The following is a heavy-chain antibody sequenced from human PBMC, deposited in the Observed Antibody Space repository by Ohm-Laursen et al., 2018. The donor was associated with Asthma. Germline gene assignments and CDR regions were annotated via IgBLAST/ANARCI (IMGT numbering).Heavy chain of an antibody. Sequence: SLRLSCATSGFAFSRYGMSWVRQAPGKGLEWVSAISGSGDITYYADSVKGRFTISRDNSKNTLYLQMNSLRAEDTAVYYCAKDWGLDVWGQGTTVTVSS. J-gene: IGHJ6*02. CDR3: AKDWGLDV. CDR2: ISGSGDIT. D-gene: IGHD3-16*01. V-gene: IGHV3-23*01. CDR1: GFAFSRYG.